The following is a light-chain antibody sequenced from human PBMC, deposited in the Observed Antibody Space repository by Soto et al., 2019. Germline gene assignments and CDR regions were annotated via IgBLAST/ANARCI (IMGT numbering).Light chain of an antibody. J-gene: IGKJ1*01. Sequence: NVLTQSPGTLSLSPGQRATLSCRASQSLSGNYLAWYQQKPGQAPRVLIYDASNRATGIPARFSGSGSGTDFTLTISSLEPEDFAVYYCQQRSKWRTFGQGTKVDIK. CDR1: QSLSGNY. CDR3: QQRSKWRT. CDR2: DAS. V-gene: IGKV3D-20*02.